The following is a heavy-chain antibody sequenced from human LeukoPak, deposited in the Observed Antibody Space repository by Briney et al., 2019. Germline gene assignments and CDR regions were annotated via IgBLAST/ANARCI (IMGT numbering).Heavy chain of an antibody. CDR1: GYTFTSYY. CDR2: INPSGGST. V-gene: IGHV1-46*01. D-gene: IGHD4-11*01. J-gene: IGHJ5*02. Sequence: ASVKVSCKASGYTFTSYYMHWVRQAPGQGLEWMGIINPSGGSTSYAQKFQGRATMTRDMSTSTVYMELSSLRSEDTAVYYCARELGLQTNWFDPWGQGTLVTVSS. CDR3: ARELGLQTNWFDP.